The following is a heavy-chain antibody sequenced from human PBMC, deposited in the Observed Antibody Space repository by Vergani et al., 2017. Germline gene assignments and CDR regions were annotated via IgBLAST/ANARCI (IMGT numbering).Heavy chain of an antibody. Sequence: QVYLVESGGGVVQPGRSLRLSCAASTFNFRKYGMHWVRQAPGRGLEWLAFTSYDESDKRYADSVKGRFTISRDNSKNTLFLQMDRLRVDDTAVYYCAKLTEDCSGGTCFLWDFDFWGRGALVTVSS. V-gene: IGHV3-30*18. J-gene: IGHJ4*02. CDR2: TSYDESDK. D-gene: IGHD2-15*01. CDR1: TFNFRKYG. CDR3: AKLTEDCSGGTCFLWDFDF.